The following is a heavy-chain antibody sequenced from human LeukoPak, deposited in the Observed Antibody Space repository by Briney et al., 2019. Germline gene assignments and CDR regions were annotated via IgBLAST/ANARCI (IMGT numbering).Heavy chain of an antibody. V-gene: IGHV3-38-3*01. D-gene: IGHD6-19*01. CDR1: GFTVSSNE. CDR3: ARDGTAGSAWYFDY. J-gene: IGHJ4*02. Sequence: GGSLRLSCAASGFTVSSNEMSWVRQAPGKGLEWVSSISGGSTYYADSRKGRFTISRDNSKNTLHLQMNSLRDEDTAVYYCARDGTAGSAWYFDYWGQGAQVTVSS. CDR2: ISGGST.